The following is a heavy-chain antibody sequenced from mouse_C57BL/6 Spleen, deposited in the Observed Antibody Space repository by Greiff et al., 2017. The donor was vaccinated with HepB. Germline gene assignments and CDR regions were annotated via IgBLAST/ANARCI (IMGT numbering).Heavy chain of an antibody. D-gene: IGHD2-4*01. J-gene: IGHJ2*01. CDR3: ARENYDYDRDYFDY. V-gene: IGHV5-4*01. Sequence: EVKLVESGGGLVKPGGSLKLSCAASGFTFSSYAMSWVRQTPEKRLEWVATISDGGSYTYYPDNVKGRFPISRDNAKNNLYLQMSHLKSEDTAMYYCARENYDYDRDYFDYWGQGTTLTVSS. CDR2: ISDGGSYT. CDR1: GFTFSSYA.